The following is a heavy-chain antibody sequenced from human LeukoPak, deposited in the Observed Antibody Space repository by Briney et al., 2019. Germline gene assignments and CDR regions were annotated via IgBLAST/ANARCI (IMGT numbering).Heavy chain of an antibody. CDR3: AKDRVVVVTASSDY. CDR2: ISGSGVST. D-gene: IGHD2-21*02. V-gene: IGHV3-23*01. CDR1: GFTFSSYA. Sequence: PGGALRLSCAASGFTFSSYAMSWVRQAPGKGLEWVSAISGSGVSTYYADSVKGRFTISRDNSKNTLYLQMNSLRAEDTAVYYCAKDRVVVVTASSDYWGQGTLVTVSS. J-gene: IGHJ4*02.